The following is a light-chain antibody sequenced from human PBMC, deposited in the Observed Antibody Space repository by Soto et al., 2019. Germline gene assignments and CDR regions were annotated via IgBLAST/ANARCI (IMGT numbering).Light chain of an antibody. CDR2: SAS. V-gene: IGKV1-12*01. J-gene: IGKJ1*01. CDR1: QSISNW. CDR3: QQAGRFPRT. Sequence: DIQMTQSQSSVSAAVGDRVTITCRASQSISNWLAWYQQKPGKAPKLLIYSASILQNGVPSRFSGSGSGTDFTLPINSLQPEDFATYHCQQAGRFPRTFGQGTKV.